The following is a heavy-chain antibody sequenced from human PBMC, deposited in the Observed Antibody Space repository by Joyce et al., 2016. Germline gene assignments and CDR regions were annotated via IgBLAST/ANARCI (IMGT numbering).Heavy chain of an antibody. D-gene: IGHD2-15*01. CDR3: ARAYGVAAVRYYFDY. V-gene: IGHV3-23*01. CDR1: GFTFSNYA. J-gene: IGHJ4*02. CDR2: ISGSVGNT. Sequence: EVHLLESGGGLVQPGGSLRLSCVASGFTFSNYAMALVRQAPGKGLGWVSTISGSVGNTYYADSVKGRFTISRDNFKNTLFLRMNSLRVEDTAQYYCARAYGVAAVRYYFDYWGQGTLIAVSS.